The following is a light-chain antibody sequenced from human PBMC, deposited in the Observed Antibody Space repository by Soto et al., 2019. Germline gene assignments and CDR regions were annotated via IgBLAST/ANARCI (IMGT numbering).Light chain of an antibody. CDR1: SSDVGGYNF. J-gene: IGLJ2*01. V-gene: IGLV2-8*01. CDR2: AVS. Sequence: QSVLTQPPSASGSPGQSVTISCTGTSSDVGGYNFVSWYQQHPGKAPKLMIYAVSERPSGVPDRFSGSKSGNTASLTGSGLQAEDAADYYCSSYAGSNIVVFGGGTKLTVL. CDR3: SSYAGSNIVV.